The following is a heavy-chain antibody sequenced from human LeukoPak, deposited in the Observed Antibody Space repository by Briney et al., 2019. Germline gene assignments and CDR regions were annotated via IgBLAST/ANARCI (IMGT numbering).Heavy chain of an antibody. J-gene: IGHJ6*03. CDR3: ARVESYNWNYTRYYYYYYMDV. CDR1: GGSISSYS. CDR2: IYYSGST. D-gene: IGHD1-7*01. V-gene: IGHV4-59*08. Sequence: SETLSLTCTVSGGSISSYSWTWIRQPPGKGLEWIGSIYYSGSTYYNPSLKSRVTISVDTSKNQFSLKLSSVTAADTAVYYCARVESYNWNYTRYYYYYYMDVWGKGTTVTVSS.